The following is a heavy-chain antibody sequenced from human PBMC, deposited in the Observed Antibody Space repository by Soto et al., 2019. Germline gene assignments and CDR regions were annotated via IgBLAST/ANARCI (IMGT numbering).Heavy chain of an antibody. D-gene: IGHD6-13*01. CDR2: IYYSGST. CDR3: VRTAAKKYYFDY. J-gene: IGHJ4*02. V-gene: IGHV4-31*03. Sequence: SETLSLTCTVSGGSISSGGYYWSWIRQHPGKGLEWIGYIYYSGSTYYNPSLKSRVTISVDTSKNQFSLKLSSVTAADTAVYYCVRTAAKKYYFDYWGQGTLVTVSS. CDR1: GGSISSGGYY.